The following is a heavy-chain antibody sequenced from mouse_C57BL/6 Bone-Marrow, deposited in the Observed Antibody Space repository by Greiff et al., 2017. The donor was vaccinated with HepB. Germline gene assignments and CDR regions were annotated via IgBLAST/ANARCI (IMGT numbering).Heavy chain of an antibody. D-gene: IGHD1-1*01. Sequence: QVHVKQSGAELVRPGTSVKVSCKASGYAFTNYLIEWVKQRPGQGLEWIGVINPGSGGTNYNEKFKGKATLTADKSSSTAYMQLSSLTSEDSAVYFCARRRYYYGSSPYYFDYWGQGTTLTVSS. CDR2: INPGSGGT. V-gene: IGHV1-54*01. CDR1: GYAFTNYL. CDR3: ARRRYYYGSSPYYFDY. J-gene: IGHJ2*01.